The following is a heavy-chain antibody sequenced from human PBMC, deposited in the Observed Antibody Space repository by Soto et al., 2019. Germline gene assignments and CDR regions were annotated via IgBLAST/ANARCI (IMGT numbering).Heavy chain of an antibody. J-gene: IGHJ3*01. D-gene: IGHD1-1*01. CDR3: AKEQPEQHFGFDV. CDR1: GFTFTSCA. V-gene: IGHV3-23*01. CDR2: ISGSGGDR. Sequence: DVQLLESGGGLVQPGGSLRLSCTASGFTFTSCAMSWVRQTPGKGLDWVSGISGSGGDRNYADSVKGRFTISRDNSKNTLYLQMNSLRAEDTAVYYCAKEQPEQHFGFDVWGQGTMVTVSS.